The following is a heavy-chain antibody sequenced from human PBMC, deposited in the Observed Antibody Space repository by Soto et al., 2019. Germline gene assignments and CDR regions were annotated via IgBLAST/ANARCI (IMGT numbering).Heavy chain of an antibody. J-gene: IGHJ4*02. D-gene: IGHD4-17*01. CDR3: AKGGHDYGDYLDY. V-gene: IGHV3-9*01. CDR2: ISWNSGSI. CDR1: GFTFDDYA. Sequence: EVQLVESGGGLVQPGRSLRLSCAASGFTFDDYAMHWVRQAPGKGLGWVSGISWNSGSIGYADSVKGRFTISRDNAKNSLYLQMNSLRAEDTALYYCAKGGHDYGDYLDYWGQGTLVTVSS.